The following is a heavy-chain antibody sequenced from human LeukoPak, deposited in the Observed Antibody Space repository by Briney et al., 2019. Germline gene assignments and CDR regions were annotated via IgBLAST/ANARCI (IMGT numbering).Heavy chain of an antibody. D-gene: IGHD6-13*01. CDR3: ATGDDKYSSSFFS. J-gene: IGHJ4*02. CDR1: GGTFSSYG. V-gene: IGHV1-69*04. CDR2: IIPIFGMA. Sequence: SVKVSCKTSGGTFSSYGISWMRQAPGQGFEWMGRIIPIFGMANYAQKFQGRVTITADKSTSTAYMELGSLRPEDTAVYYCATGDDKYSSSFFSWGQGTLVTVSS.